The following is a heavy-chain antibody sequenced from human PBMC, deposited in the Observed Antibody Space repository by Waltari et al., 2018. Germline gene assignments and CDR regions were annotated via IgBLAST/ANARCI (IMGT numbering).Heavy chain of an antibody. CDR3: ARALLGLTNRLDV. CDR2: INTKNGHL. V-gene: IGHV7-4-1*02. Sequence: QVQLAQSGSELKEPGASVKVSCRTSGYTFTDYTINWVRQAPGQGLEWMGWINTKNGHLTDVQGFTGRFVFSLDTSVSTTYLQITGLKAEDTAVYFCARALLGLTNRLDVWGQGTTVTISS. J-gene: IGHJ6*02. CDR1: GYTFTDYT. D-gene: IGHD4-17*01.